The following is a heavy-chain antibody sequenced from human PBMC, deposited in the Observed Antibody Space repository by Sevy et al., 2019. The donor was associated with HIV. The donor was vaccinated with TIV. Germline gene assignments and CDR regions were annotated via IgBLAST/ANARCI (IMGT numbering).Heavy chain of an antibody. V-gene: IGHV3-30-3*01. D-gene: IGHD4-17*01. CDR3: ARACPVYGDHEGDAFDI. Sequence: GGSLRLSCAASGFTFSSYAMHWVRQAPGKGLEWVAVISYDGSNKYYADFVKGRFTISRDNSKNTLYLQMNSLRAEDTAVYYCARACPVYGDHEGDAFDIWGQGTMVTVSS. CDR1: GFTFSSYA. CDR2: ISYDGSNK. J-gene: IGHJ3*02.